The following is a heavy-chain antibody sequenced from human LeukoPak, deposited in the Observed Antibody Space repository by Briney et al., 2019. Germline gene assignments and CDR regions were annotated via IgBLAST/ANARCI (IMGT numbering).Heavy chain of an antibody. V-gene: IGHV3-74*01. CDR1: GFTFSNAW. CDR3: ARDPHYYDGSGSDYFDY. Sequence: GGSLRLSCAASGFTFSNAWMSWVRQAPGKGLEWVSRIHSDGSSTSYADSGKGRCTIYRNNAKNTLYLQMNSLRAEDTAVYYCARDPHYYDGSGSDYFDYWGQGTLVTVSS. J-gene: IGHJ4*02. D-gene: IGHD3-22*01. CDR2: IHSDGSST.